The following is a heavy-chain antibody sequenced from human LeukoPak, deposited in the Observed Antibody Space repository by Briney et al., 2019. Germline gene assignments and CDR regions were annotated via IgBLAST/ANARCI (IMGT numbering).Heavy chain of an antibody. J-gene: IGHJ3*02. V-gene: IGHV1-46*01. D-gene: IGHD3-22*01. CDR1: GYTFTSYY. Sequence: GASVKVSCKESGYTFTSYYMHWVRQAPGQGLEWMGIINPSGGNTRYAQKFQGRVTMTRDTSTSTVYMELSSLRSEDTAVYYCARGPADDSSGYYSSDGAFDIWGQGTMVTVSS. CDR3: ARGPADDSSGYYSSDGAFDI. CDR2: INPSGGNT.